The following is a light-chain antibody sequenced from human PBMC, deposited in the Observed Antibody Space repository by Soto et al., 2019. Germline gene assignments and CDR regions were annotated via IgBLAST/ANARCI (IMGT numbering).Light chain of an antibody. CDR1: QTIGSW. CDR2: KAS. V-gene: IGKV1-5*03. CDR3: QHYNSYSEA. Sequence: DIQMTQYPSTLSGSVGDRVTITCRASQTIGSWLAWYQQKPGKAPKLLIYKASTLKSGVPSRFSGSRSGTEFTLTISSLQPDDFATYYCQHYNSYSEAFGQGTKVDI. J-gene: IGKJ1*01.